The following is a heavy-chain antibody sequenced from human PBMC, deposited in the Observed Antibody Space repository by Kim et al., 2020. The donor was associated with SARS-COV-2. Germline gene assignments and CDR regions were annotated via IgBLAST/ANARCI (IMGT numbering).Heavy chain of an antibody. J-gene: IGHJ4*02. Sequence: YNPSLKSRVTISVATSKTKFSLKLSSVTAADTAVYYCSRGRYSSGWYNHYWGQGTLVTVSS. CDR3: SRGRYSSGWYNHY. V-gene: IGHV4-34*01. D-gene: IGHD6-19*01.